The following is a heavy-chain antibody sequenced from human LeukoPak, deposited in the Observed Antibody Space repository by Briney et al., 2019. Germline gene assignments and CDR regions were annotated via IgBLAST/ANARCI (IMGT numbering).Heavy chain of an antibody. Sequence: KPGGSLRLSCAASGFTFSSYSMNWVRQAPGKGLEWVSSISSSSSYIYYADSVKGRFTISRDNAKNSLYLQMNSLRAEDTAVYYCAKEPYDSSGYYFFSTDYWGQGTLVTVSS. CDR3: AKEPYDSSGYYFFSTDY. D-gene: IGHD3-22*01. CDR2: ISSSSSYI. V-gene: IGHV3-21*01. J-gene: IGHJ4*02. CDR1: GFTFSSYS.